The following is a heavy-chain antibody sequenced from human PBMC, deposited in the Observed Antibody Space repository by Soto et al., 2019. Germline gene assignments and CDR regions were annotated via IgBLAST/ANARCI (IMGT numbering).Heavy chain of an antibody. V-gene: IGHV3-30*18. CDR2: ISYDGSNK. J-gene: IGHJ1*01. CDR3: AKGEQSTAEYFQH. D-gene: IGHD1-26*01. CDR1: GFTFSSYG. Sequence: QVQLVESGGGVVQPGRSLRLSCAASGFTFSSYGMHWVRQAPGKGLEWVAVISYDGSNKYYADSVKGRFTISRDNSKNSLYLQMNSLRAEDTAVYYCAKGEQSTAEYFQHWGQGTLVTVSS.